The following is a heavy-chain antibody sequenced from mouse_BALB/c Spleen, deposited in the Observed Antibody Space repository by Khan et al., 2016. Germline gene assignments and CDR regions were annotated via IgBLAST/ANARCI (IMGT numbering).Heavy chain of an antibody. CDR1: GFDFSRYW. V-gene: IGHV4-1*02. Sequence: EVKLLESGGGLVQPGGSLKLSCAASGFDFSRYWMSWVRQAPGKGLEWIGEINPDSSTINYTPSLKDKFIISRDNAKNTLYLHMSKVRFEDTALCYYASTFVYFDVWGAGTTVTVSS. J-gene: IGHJ1*01. CDR3: ASTFVYFDV. CDR2: INPDSSTI.